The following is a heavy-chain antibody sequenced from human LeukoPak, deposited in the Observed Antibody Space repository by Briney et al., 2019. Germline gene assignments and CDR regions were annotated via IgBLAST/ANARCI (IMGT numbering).Heavy chain of an antibody. J-gene: IGHJ5*02. V-gene: IGHV4-39*07. CDR3: ARGYGGNSEWWFDP. CDR1: GGSISRSSYY. Sequence: SETLSLTCTVSGGSISRSSYYWGWIRQPPGKGLEWIGSIYYSGSTYYNPSLKSRVTISGDTSKNQFSLKLSSVTAADTAVYYCARGYGGNSEWWFDPWGQGTLVTVSS. CDR2: IYYSGST. D-gene: IGHD4-23*01.